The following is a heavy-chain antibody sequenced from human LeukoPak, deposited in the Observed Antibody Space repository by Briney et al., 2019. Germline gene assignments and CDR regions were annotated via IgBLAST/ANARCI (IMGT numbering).Heavy chain of an antibody. CDR3: ARAPQKYCSSTSCYSDY. Sequence: GASVKVSCKASGGTFSSYAISWVRQAPGQGLEWMGGIIPIFGTANYAQKFQGRVTITTDESTSTAYMELSSLRSEDTAVYYCARAPQKYCSSTSCYSDYWGQGTLVTVSS. CDR2: IIPIFGTA. J-gene: IGHJ4*02. CDR1: GGTFSSYA. D-gene: IGHD2-2*01. V-gene: IGHV1-69*05.